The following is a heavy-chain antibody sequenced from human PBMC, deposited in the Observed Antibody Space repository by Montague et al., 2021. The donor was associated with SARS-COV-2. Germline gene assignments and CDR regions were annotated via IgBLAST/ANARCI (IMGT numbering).Heavy chain of an antibody. J-gene: IGHJ2*01. V-gene: IGHV4-59*12. CDR2: IYYSGST. D-gene: IGHD5-24*01. CDR1: GGSISTYY. CDR3: ARDGYNAHQNYWYFDL. Sequence: SETLSLTCTVSGGSISTYYWSWIRQLPGKGLEWIGYIYYSGSTNYSPSLKSRVTISVDTSKNQFSLKLSSVTAADTAVYYCARDGYNAHQNYWYFDLWGRGTLVTVSS.